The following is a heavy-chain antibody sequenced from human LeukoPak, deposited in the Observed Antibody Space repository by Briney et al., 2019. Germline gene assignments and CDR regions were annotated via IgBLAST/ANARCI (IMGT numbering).Heavy chain of an antibody. J-gene: IGHJ6*02. CDR2: ISAYNGNT. CDR1: GYTFTSYG. CDR3: ARDRIVVVPAAVRYYYGMDV. D-gene: IGHD2-2*01. Sequence: GASVKVSCKASGYTFTSYGISWVRQAPGQGLEWMGWISAYNGNTNYAQKLQGRVTMTTDTSTSTAYMELRSLRSDDTAVYYCARDRIVVVPAAVRYYYGMDVWGQGTTVTVSS. V-gene: IGHV1-18*01.